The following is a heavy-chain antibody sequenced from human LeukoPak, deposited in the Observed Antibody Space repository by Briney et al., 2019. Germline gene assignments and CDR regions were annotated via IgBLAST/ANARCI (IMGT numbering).Heavy chain of an antibody. V-gene: IGHV3-23*01. Sequence: TGGSLRLPCAASGFTFSTYAMSWVRQAPGKGLEWVSAITGSGDSTYYADSVRGRFTISRDNSKNTLFLQMNTLRAEDTAVYYCAAVTPPDYWGQGTLVTVSS. D-gene: IGHD4-23*01. CDR3: AAVTPPDY. J-gene: IGHJ4*02. CDR2: ITGSGDST. CDR1: GFTFSTYA.